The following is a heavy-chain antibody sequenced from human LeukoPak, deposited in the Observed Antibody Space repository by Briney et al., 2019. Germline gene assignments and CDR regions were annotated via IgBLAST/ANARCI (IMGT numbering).Heavy chain of an antibody. CDR1: GYTFTSYG. J-gene: IGHJ4*02. V-gene: IGHV1-69*06. D-gene: IGHD2-21*02. Sequence: SVKVSCKASGYTFTSYGISWVRQAPGQGLEWMGGIIPIFGTANYAQRFQGGVTITADKSTSTAYMELSSLRSEDTAVYYCARGYEMGDFYFDYWGQGTLVTVSS. CDR2: IIPIFGTA. CDR3: ARGYEMGDFYFDY.